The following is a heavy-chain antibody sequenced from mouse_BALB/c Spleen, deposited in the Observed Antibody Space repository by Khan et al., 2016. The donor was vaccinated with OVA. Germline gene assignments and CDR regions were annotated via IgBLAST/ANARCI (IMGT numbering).Heavy chain of an antibody. J-gene: IGHJ1*01. D-gene: IGHD6-1*01. CDR2: INTYTGEP. Sequence: QIQLVQSGPELKKPGETVKISCKASGYTFTNYGMNWVKQAPGKGLKWMGWINTYTGEPTYADDLKGRFSFSLETSANTGYLQIDNLKNEDTATYFCARSASYWFFDVWGAGTTVTVSS. CDR3: ARSASYWFFDV. V-gene: IGHV9-3-1*01. CDR1: GYTFTNYG.